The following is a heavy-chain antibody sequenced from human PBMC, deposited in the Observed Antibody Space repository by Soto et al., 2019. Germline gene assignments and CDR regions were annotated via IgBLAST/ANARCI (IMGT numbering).Heavy chain of an antibody. D-gene: IGHD5-12*01. CDR3: ARGRGWLRLNKWSFYY. V-gene: IGHV4-34*01. CDR1: GGSFSGYY. CDR2: INHSGST. J-gene: IGHJ4*02. Sequence: SETLSLTCAVYGGSFSGYYWSWIRQPPGKGLERMGEINHSGSTNYNPSLKSRVTVSVDTSKHQFSLKLRSVTAAATAVYYFARGRGWLRLNKWSFYYWGQGTLGSVCS.